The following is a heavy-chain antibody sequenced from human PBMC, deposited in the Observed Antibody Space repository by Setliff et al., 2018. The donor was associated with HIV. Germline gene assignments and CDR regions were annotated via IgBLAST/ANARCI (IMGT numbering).Heavy chain of an antibody. Sequence: HLGGSLRLSCIASGFTFSSYSMNWVRQAPGKGLEWVADIKQDGSKAYYMDSVKGRFTISRDNTKNSLHLQLDSLSAEDAAVYFCARDGHLYGQPFDYWGQGALVTVSS. CDR1: GFTFSSYS. D-gene: IGHD3-10*01. J-gene: IGHJ4*02. V-gene: IGHV3-7*05. CDR2: IKQDGSKA. CDR3: ARDGHLYGQPFDY.